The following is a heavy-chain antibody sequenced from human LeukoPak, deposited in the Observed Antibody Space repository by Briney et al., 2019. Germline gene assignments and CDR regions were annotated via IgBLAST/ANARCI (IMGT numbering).Heavy chain of an antibody. CDR1: GFTFSSYG. CDR2: IRHDGSYQ. J-gene: IGHJ4*02. CDR3: AKNRDSSDYPRDFDF. D-gene: IGHD3-22*01. V-gene: IGHV3-30*02. Sequence: GGSLRLSCAAFGFTFSSYGMHWVRQTPGKWLEWVAFIRHDGSYQQYADSVEGRFTVSRDNSKDMVYLQMNSLRTEDTAVYYCAKNRDSSDYPRDFDFWGQGTLVTVSS.